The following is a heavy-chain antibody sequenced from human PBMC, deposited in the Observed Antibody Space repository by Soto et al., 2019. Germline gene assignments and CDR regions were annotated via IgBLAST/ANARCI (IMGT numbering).Heavy chain of an antibody. D-gene: IGHD1-26*01. CDR3: ARADKGGSY. V-gene: IGHV1-46*01. CDR2: INPSGGST. Sequence: QVQLVQSGAEVKKPGASVKVSCKASGYTFTSCYMHWVRQAPGQGLEWMGIINPSGGSTNYAQKFQVGATMNRDTSTRTVYMELSSLRSEDTAVYYCARADKGGSYWGQGTLVTVSS. CDR1: GYTFTSCY. J-gene: IGHJ4*02.